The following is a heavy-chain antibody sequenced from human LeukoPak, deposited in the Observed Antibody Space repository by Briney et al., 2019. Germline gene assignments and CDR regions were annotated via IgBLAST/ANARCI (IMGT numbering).Heavy chain of an antibody. J-gene: IGHJ4*02. CDR3: TYITIFGVVIIDY. D-gene: IGHD3-3*01. CDR1: GFTFSNAW. CDR2: IKSKTDGGTT. V-gene: IGHV3-15*01. Sequence: PGGSLRLSCAASGFTFSNAWMSWVRQAPGKGLEWVGRIKSKTDGGTTDYAAPVKGRFTISRDDSKNTLYLQMNSLKTEDTAVYYCTYITIFGVVIIDYWGQGTLVTVSS.